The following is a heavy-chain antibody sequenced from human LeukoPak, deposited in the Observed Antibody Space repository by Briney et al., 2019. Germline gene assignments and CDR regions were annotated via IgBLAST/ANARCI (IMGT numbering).Heavy chain of an antibody. J-gene: IGHJ4*02. D-gene: IGHD6-13*01. CDR1: RFTFSSYS. CDR2: ISSSGNYI. Sequence: PGGSLRLSCAASRFTFSSYSMNWVRQAPGKGLEWVSSISSSGNYIYYADSVKGRFTISRDNAKNSLYLQMNSLRAEGTAVYYCARDSIQQQLVLEDRGYPYYFEHWGQGTLVTVSS. V-gene: IGHV3-21*01. CDR3: ARDSIQQQLVLEDRGYPYYFEH.